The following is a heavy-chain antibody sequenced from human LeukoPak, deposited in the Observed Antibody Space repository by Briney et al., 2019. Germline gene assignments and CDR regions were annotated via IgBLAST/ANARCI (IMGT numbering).Heavy chain of an antibody. CDR3: AREGSWYYFDY. D-gene: IGHD6-13*01. J-gene: IGHJ4*02. CDR2: ISYDGSNK. CDR1: GFTFSSYA. V-gene: IGHV3-30-3*01. Sequence: GGSLRLSCAASGFTFSSYAMHWVRQAPGKGLEWVAVISYDGSNKYYADSVKGRFTISRDNSKNTLYLQMNSLRAEDTAVYYCAREGSWYYFDYWGQGTLVTVSS.